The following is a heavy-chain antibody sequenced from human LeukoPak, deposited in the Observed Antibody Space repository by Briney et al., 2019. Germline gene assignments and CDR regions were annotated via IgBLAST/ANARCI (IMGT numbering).Heavy chain of an antibody. CDR1: GFTFSNYG. J-gene: IGHJ1*01. CDR2: VWYDDAVK. V-gene: IGHV3-33*01. Sequence: GRSLRLSCAASGFTFSNYGMHWVRQAPGKGLEWLAVVWYDDAVKNYADSVKGRFTISRDNSKNTLFLQMNSLRAEDTAVYYCARAGYCSSTSCYSFWYLQHWGQGTLVTVSS. CDR3: ARAGYCSSTSCYSFWYLQH. D-gene: IGHD2-2*01.